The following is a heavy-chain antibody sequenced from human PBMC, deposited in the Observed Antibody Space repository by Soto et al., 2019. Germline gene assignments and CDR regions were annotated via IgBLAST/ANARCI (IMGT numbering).Heavy chain of an antibody. D-gene: IGHD2-8*02. CDR1: GFSFSDNL. Sequence: QVQLVQSGAEVRKPGASVNISCRASGFSFSDNLINWVRQAPGQSLEWMGWINPDNGSTRYSQTFQGRVTISRHSSASIAYVEVSDLTSEDTAVYYCARDILSVGPRANEAFDVWGQGTMVRVSS. J-gene: IGHJ3*01. CDR3: ARDILSVGPRANEAFDV. V-gene: IGHV1-3*01. CDR2: INPDNGST.